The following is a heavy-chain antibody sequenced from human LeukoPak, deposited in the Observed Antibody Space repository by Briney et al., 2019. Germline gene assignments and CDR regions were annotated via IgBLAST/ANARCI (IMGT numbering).Heavy chain of an antibody. Sequence: ASVKVPCTASGGTFCTYAISWVRQAPGQGLEWMGGIIPIFGTANSAQKFQGRVTITADESTSTAYMELSSLRSEDTAVYYCARNWQQLEYYYYYGMDVWGQGTPVTVSS. D-gene: IGHD6-13*01. J-gene: IGHJ6*02. CDR1: GGTFCTYA. CDR3: ARNWQQLEYYYYYGMDV. CDR2: IIPIFGTA. V-gene: IGHV1-69*13.